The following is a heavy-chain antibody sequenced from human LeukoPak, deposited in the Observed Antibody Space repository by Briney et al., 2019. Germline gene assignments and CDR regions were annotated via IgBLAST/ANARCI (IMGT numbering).Heavy chain of an antibody. J-gene: IGHJ5*02. CDR3: ARVGVVVAATPGLNWFDP. CDR1: GFTFSSYS. Sequence: GGSLRLSCAASGFTFSSYSMNWVRQAPGKGLEWVSSISSSSSSYIYYADSVKGRFTISRDNTKNSLYLQMNSLRAEDTAVYYCARVGVVVAATPGLNWFDPWGQGTLVTVSS. D-gene: IGHD2-15*01. V-gene: IGHV3-21*01. CDR2: ISSSSSSYI.